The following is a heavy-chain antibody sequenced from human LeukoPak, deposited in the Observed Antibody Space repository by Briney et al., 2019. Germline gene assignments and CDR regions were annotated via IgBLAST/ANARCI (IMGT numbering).Heavy chain of an antibody. J-gene: IGHJ3*02. CDR1: GFTFGSYS. D-gene: IGHD1-26*01. CDR3: ARVKWELPRRMGYAFDI. CDR2: ISSSSSYI. V-gene: IGHV3-21*01. Sequence: AGGSLRLSCAASGFTFGSYSMNWVRQAPGKGLEWVSSISSSSSYIYYADSVKGRFTISRDNAKNSLYLQMNSLRAEDTAVYYCARVKWELPRRMGYAFDIWGQGTMVTVSS.